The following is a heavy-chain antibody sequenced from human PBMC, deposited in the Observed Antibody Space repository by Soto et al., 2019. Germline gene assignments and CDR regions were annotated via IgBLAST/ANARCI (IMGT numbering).Heavy chain of an antibody. CDR2: ISGSGGTT. D-gene: IGHD6-19*01. V-gene: IGHV3-23*01. CDR1: GFTFSSYA. CDR3: AKTANGWFSAFDI. J-gene: IGHJ3*02. Sequence: EVQLLESGGGLVQPGGSLRLSCAASGFTFSSYAMSWVRQAPGKGLEWVSAISGSGGTTYYADSVKGRFTFSRDNSKNTLYLQMTSLRADDTAVYYCAKTANGWFSAFDIWGQGRMVTVSS.